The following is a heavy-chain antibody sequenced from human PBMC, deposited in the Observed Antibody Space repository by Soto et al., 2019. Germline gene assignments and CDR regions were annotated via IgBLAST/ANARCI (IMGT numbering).Heavy chain of an antibody. D-gene: IGHD2-21*02. Sequence: PVESLKISCKGSGYILTSHCIGWVRQMPGKGLEWMGIIYPDDSDTRYNPSFQGQVTISVDKSISTAYLQWNSLKASDTAMYFCVRRAYCGGVCYSFDQWGQGTLVTVSS. CDR1: GYILTSHC. CDR2: IYPDDSDT. J-gene: IGHJ4*02. CDR3: VRRAYCGGVCYSFDQ. V-gene: IGHV5-51*01.